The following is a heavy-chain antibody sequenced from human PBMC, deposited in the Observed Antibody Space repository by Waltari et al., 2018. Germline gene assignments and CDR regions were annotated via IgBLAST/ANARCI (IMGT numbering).Heavy chain of an antibody. D-gene: IGHD2-2*02. CDR1: GFTFSSYS. V-gene: IGHV3-30*01. CDR3: AREDICRSTTCYTLDY. CDR2: MSYDGSSK. Sequence: QVQMVESGGGVVQPGRSQRLSCAASGFTFSSYSIHWVRQAPGKGLEWVALMSYDGSSKYYADSVKGRFTVSRDNSKNTVYLQLNSLRVEDTAVYYCAREDICRSTTCYTLDYWGLGTLVTVSS. J-gene: IGHJ4*02.